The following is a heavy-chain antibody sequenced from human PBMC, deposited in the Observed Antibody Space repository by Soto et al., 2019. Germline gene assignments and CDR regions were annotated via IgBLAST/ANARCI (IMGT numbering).Heavy chain of an antibody. V-gene: IGHV1-69*02. CDR2: IVPLLDIA. CDR1: GGAFDTHT. Sequence: QVQLVQSGPEVKKPGSSVKVSCKASGGAFDTHTISWVRQAPGQGLEWMGRIVPLLDIANYAPTFQDRVTITADKPTNTASMELRSLRSEDSALYFCARDMGRGSIVRGVFEYWGQGTLVTVSS. D-gene: IGHD3-10*01. J-gene: IGHJ4*02. CDR3: ARDMGRGSIVRGVFEY.